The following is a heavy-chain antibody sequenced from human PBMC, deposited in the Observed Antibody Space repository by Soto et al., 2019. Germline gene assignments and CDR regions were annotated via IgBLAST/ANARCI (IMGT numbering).Heavy chain of an antibody. J-gene: IGHJ4*02. CDR2: IIPIFGTA. CDR3: ARGVAAAGTRSFDY. CDR1: GGTFSSYA. D-gene: IGHD6-13*01. V-gene: IGHV1-69*01. Sequence: QVQLVQSGAEVKKPGSSVKVSCKASGGTFSSYAISWVRQAPGQGLEWMGGIIPIFGTANYAQKVQGRVTITADESTRTANMELSSLRSEDTAVYYCARGVAAAGTRSFDYWGQGPLVTVSS.